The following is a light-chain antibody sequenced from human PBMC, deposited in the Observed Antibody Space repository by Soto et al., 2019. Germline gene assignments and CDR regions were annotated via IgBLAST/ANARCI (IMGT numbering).Light chain of an antibody. CDR2: DAS. J-gene: IGKJ2*01. V-gene: IGKV3-15*01. CDR1: QSVSRN. CDR3: QQSYSTPYT. Sequence: EIVMTQSPATLSVSPGERVTLSCRASQSVSRNLAWYQQKPGQTPRLLILDASTRATGVPARFSGSGSGTEFTLTISSLQSEDFATYYCQQSYSTPYTFGQGTKLEIK.